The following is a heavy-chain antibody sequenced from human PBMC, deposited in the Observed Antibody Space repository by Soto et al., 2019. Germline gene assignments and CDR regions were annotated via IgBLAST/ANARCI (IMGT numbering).Heavy chain of an antibody. CDR1: GYTFTDYF. CDR2: VKSSGGGT. D-gene: IGHD6-19*01. J-gene: IGHJ4*02. V-gene: IGHV1-46*01. Sequence: ASVKVSCKAYGYTFTDYFIHWVLQAPGQGLEWIGLVKSSGGGTVYAQDFQGRITMTRDTSTSTAYLQWSSLKASDTAMYYCASSKIAVAGDYWGQGTLVTVSS. CDR3: ASSKIAVAGDY.